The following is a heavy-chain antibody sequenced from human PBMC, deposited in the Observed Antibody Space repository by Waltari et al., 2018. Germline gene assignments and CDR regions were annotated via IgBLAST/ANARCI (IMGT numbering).Heavy chain of an antibody. V-gene: IGHV3-7*01. Sequence: EVQMVESGGGLVQPGGSLRLSCAASGFTYSSYWRTCVRQAPGKGLEWVANIKQDGSENYYVDSVKCRFTISRDDAKNSLYLQMNSLRNEDTAVYFCARVFVYGANSGKRPMDVWGKGTTVTVSS. CDR1: GFTYSSYW. CDR2: IKQDGSEN. D-gene: IGHD4-17*01. CDR3: ARVFVYGANSGKRPMDV. J-gene: IGHJ6*03.